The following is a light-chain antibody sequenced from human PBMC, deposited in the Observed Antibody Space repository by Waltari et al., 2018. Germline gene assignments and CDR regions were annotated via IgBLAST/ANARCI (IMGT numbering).Light chain of an antibody. V-gene: IGLV3-1*01. CDR2: QDS. Sequence: SYELTQPSSVSVSPGQTASTTCSGYTLGSQSVSWFQQRPGQSPVLVIYQDSERPSGIPERFSGSNSGDTATLTISGTQAMDEAEYFCQAWDTSTVVFGGGTELTVL. J-gene: IGLJ3*02. CDR1: TLGSQS. CDR3: QAWDTSTVV.